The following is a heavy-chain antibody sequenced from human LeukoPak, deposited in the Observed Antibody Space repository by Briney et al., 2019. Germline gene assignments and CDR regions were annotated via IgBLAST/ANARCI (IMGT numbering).Heavy chain of an antibody. J-gene: IGHJ5*02. CDR1: GYKFTSFA. Sequence: ASVNVSFKASGYKFTSFAIAWVRQAPGQGLEWLGWISGYNGNTKYPRSLQGRVTMTTDTSTNTAYMELRSLRPDDTAVYYCARDIVTVPTAMEGWFDPWGQGTLVTVSP. V-gene: IGHV1-18*01. CDR3: ARDIVTVPTAMEGWFDP. D-gene: IGHD2-2*01. CDR2: ISGYNGNT.